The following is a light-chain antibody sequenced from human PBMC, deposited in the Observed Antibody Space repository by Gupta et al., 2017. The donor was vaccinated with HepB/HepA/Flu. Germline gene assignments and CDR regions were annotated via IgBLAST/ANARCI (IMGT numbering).Light chain of an antibody. Sequence: IRMPQSQSSFSASTGDRVTITCRASQGISSYLAWYQQKPGKAPKLLIYAASTLQSGVPSRFSGSGSGTDFTLTISCLQSEDFATYYCQQYYSYPLTFGGGTKVEIK. CDR3: QQYYSYPLT. V-gene: IGKV1-8*01. CDR1: QGISSY. J-gene: IGKJ4*01. CDR2: AAS.